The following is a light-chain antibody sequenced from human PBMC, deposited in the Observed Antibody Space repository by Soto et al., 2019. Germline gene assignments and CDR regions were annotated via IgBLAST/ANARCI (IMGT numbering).Light chain of an antibody. J-gene: IGKJ5*01. CDR3: QQYGSLIT. V-gene: IGKV3-20*01. CDR2: GAF. CDR1: QSVSRNY. Sequence: EIVLTQSPGTLSLSPGERATLSCRASQSVSRNYLAWYQQKPGQAPRLLIYGAFSRATGIPDRFSGSGSGTDFTLTISRLEPEDFAVYYCQQYGSLITFGQGTRLEIK.